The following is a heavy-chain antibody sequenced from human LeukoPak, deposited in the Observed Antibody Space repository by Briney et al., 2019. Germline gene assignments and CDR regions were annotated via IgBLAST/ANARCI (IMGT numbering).Heavy chain of an antibody. CDR1: GYSFTSYW. D-gene: IGHD6-13*01. CDR2: IYPGDSDT. CDR3: ARGDTGYSSSWKNWFDA. J-gene: IGHJ5*02. Sequence: GESLKISCKGSGYSFTSYWIGWVRQMPGKGLEWMGIIYPGDSDTRYSPSFQGQVTISADKSISTAYLQWSSLKASDTAMYYCARGDTGYSSSWKNWFDAWGQGTLVTVSS. V-gene: IGHV5-51*01.